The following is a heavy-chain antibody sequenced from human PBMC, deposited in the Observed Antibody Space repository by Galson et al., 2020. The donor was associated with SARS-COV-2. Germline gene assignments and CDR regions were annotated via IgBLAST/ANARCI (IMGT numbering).Heavy chain of an antibody. Sequence: SETLSLTCTVSGGSISSYYWSWIRQPPGKGLEWIGYIYYSGSTNYNPSLKSRVTISVDTSKNQFSLKLSSVTAADTAVYYCAGFSLWQWLARAFDIWGQGTMVTVSS. CDR1: GGSISSYY. D-gene: IGHD6-19*01. CDR3: AGFSLWQWLARAFDI. J-gene: IGHJ3*02. V-gene: IGHV4-59*01. CDR2: IYYSGST.